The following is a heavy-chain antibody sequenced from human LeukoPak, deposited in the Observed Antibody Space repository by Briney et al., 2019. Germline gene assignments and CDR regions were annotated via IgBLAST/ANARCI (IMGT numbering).Heavy chain of an antibody. J-gene: IGHJ5*02. V-gene: IGHV1-69*13. CDR1: GGTFSSYA. CDR2: IIPIFGTA. D-gene: IGHD6-13*01. CDR3: ARVSHSSSWHVGRWFDP. Sequence: ASVKVSCKASGGTFSSYAISWVRQAPGQGLEWMGGIIPIFGTANYAQKFQGRVTITADESTSTAYMELSSLRSEDTAVYYCARVSHSSSWHVGRWFDPWGQGTLVTVSS.